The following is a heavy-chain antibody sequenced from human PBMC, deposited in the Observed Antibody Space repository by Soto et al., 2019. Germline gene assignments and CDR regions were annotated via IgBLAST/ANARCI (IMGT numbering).Heavy chain of an antibody. CDR2: MYHSGSP. Sequence: NPSETLSLTCAVSGGLISGGGYFWTWIRQPPGKGLEWIGYMYHSGSPLYNPSLKSRVTISVDTSKNQFSLKLSSVTAADTAVYYCATSRDGTIDYWGQGTLVTVSS. J-gene: IGHJ4*02. CDR1: GGLISGGGYF. V-gene: IGHV4-30-2*05. CDR3: ATSRDGTIDY. D-gene: IGHD2-2*01.